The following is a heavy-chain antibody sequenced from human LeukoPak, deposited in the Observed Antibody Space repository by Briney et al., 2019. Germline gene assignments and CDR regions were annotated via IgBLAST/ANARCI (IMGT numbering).Heavy chain of an antibody. V-gene: IGHV3-7*01. CDR1: GFTFSTYW. Sequence: QSGGSLRLSCAVSGFTFSTYWMNWVRQAPGKGPEWVANINEDGSEKRYVDSVKGRFTISRDNAKNSLYLQMNSLRNEDTAVYYCARNLDTSGWCEYAYWGQGTRVTVSS. D-gene: IGHD6-19*01. CDR3: ARNLDTSGWCEYAY. J-gene: IGHJ4*02. CDR2: INEDGSEK.